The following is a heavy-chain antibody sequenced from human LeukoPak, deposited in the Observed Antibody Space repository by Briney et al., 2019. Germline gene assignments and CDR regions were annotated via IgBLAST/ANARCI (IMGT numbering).Heavy chain of an antibody. D-gene: IGHD6-13*01. Sequence: GRSLRLSCAASGFTFSSYGMHWVRQAPGKGLEWVAVISYDGSNKYYADSVKGRFTISRDNSKNTLYLQMNSLRAEDTAVYYWASEGKAAAGTLLDYWGQGTLVTVSS. CDR2: ISYDGSNK. J-gene: IGHJ4*02. CDR1: GFTFSSYG. V-gene: IGHV3-30*03. CDR3: ASEGKAAAGTLLDY.